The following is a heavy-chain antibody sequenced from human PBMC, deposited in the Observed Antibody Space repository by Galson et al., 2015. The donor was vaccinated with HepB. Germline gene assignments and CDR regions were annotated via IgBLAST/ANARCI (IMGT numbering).Heavy chain of an antibody. CDR3: AKDSYSSGWYGYFDY. D-gene: IGHD6-19*01. J-gene: IGHJ4*02. Sequence: SLRLSCAASGFTFSSYAMSWVRQAPGKGLEWVSAISGSGGSTYYADSVKGRFTISRDNSKNTLYLQMNSLRAEDTAVYYCAKDSYSSGWYGYFDYWGQGTLVTVSS. CDR1: GFTFSSYA. CDR2: ISGSGGST. V-gene: IGHV3-23*01.